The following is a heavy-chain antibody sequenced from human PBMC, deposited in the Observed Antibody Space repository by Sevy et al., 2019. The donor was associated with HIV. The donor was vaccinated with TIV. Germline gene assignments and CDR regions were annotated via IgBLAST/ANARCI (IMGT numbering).Heavy chain of an antibody. V-gene: IGHV3-21*01. CDR1: GFTFSSYS. J-gene: IGHJ4*02. CDR3: ARDGGSGSPMYYFDY. D-gene: IGHD3-10*01. Sequence: GESLKISCAASGFTFSSYSMNWVRQAPGKGLEWVSSISSSSSYIYYADSVKGRFTISRDNAKNSLYLQMNSLRAEDTAVYYCARDGGSGSPMYYFDYWGQGTLVTVSS. CDR2: ISSSSSYI.